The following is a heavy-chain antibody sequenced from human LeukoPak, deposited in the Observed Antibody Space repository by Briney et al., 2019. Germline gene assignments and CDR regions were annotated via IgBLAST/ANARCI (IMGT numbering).Heavy chain of an antibody. CDR1: GFTFWDYW. CDR3: AKMRVCSDGYNFYFYYYMDV. V-gene: IGHV3-7*01. J-gene: IGHJ6*03. CDR2: IKQERSDK. Sequence: GGSLRLSCAASGFTFWDYWMNWVRQAPGKGVEWGANIKQERSDKAYADSVQVRFTISRDNAHNSLYLQMNSLRAEDTAVYYCAKMRVCSDGYNFYFYYYMDVWGKGPTVTLSS. D-gene: IGHD5-24*01.